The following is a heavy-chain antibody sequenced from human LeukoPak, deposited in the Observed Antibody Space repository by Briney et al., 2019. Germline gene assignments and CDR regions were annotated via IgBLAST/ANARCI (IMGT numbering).Heavy chain of an antibody. D-gene: IGHD5-24*01. V-gene: IGHV1-69*13. CDR2: IIPIFGTA. Sequence: SVKVSCKASGGTFSSYAISWVRQAPGQGLEWMGVIIPIFGTANYAQKFQGRVTITADESTSTAYMELSSLRSEDTAVYYCARGHLDEKDGYNYFDYWGQGTLVTVSS. CDR1: GGTFSSYA. J-gene: IGHJ4*02. CDR3: ARGHLDEKDGYNYFDY.